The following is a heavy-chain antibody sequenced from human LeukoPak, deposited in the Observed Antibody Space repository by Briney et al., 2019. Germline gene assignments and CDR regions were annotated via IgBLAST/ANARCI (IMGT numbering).Heavy chain of an antibody. CDR1: GYSISSGYY. CDR2: IYHSGST. J-gene: IGHJ4*02. CDR3: AREVPASSPPDY. D-gene: IGHD2-2*01. V-gene: IGHV4-38-2*02. Sequence: SETLSLTCTVSGYSISSGYYWGWIRQPPGKGLEWIGSIYHSGSTYYNPSLKSRVTISVDTSKNQFSLELSSVTAADTAVYYCAREVPASSPPDYWGQGTLVTVSS.